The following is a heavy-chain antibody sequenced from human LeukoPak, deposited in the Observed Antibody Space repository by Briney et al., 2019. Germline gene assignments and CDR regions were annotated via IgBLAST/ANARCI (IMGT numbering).Heavy chain of an antibody. CDR2: ISSSGSAI. Sequence: GGSLRLSCAASGFPLSSYSINWVRQAPGKGLEWVSYISSSGSAIYYVDSVKGRFTVSRDNAESSLFLQMNSPRAEDTAVYYCVRVKGSYFDYWGQGALVTVSS. D-gene: IGHD2-15*01. CDR3: VRVKGSYFDY. CDR1: GFPLSSYS. J-gene: IGHJ4*02. V-gene: IGHV3-48*01.